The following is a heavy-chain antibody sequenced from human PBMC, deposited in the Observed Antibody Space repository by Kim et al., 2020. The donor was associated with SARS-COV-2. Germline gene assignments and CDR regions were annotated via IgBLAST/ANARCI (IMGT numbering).Heavy chain of an antibody. CDR2: ISYDGSNK. CDR1: GFTFSSYG. Sequence: GGSLRLSCAASGFTFSSYGMHWVRQAPGKGLEWVAVISYDGSNKYYADSVKGRFTISRDNSKNTLYLQMNSLRAEDTAVYYCARDRDHLAYCGGDCYTPDYWGQGTLVTVSS. V-gene: IGHV3-33*05. D-gene: IGHD2-21*02. CDR3: ARDRDHLAYCGGDCYTPDY. J-gene: IGHJ4*02.